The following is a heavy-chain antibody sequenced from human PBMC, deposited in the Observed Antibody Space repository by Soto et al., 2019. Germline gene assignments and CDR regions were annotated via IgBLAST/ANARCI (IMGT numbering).Heavy chain of an antibody. V-gene: IGHV3-66*01. CDR1: GFTVSSNY. D-gene: IGHD2-15*01. Sequence: EVQLVESGGGLVQPGGSLRLSCAASGFTVSSNYMNWVRQAPGKGLEWVSVIYSGGSTYYADSVKGRFTISRDNSKNTLYLQMNPLRAEDTAVYYCARASVVAAGVDIWGQGTMVTVSS. J-gene: IGHJ3*02. CDR3: ARASVVAAGVDI. CDR2: IYSGGST.